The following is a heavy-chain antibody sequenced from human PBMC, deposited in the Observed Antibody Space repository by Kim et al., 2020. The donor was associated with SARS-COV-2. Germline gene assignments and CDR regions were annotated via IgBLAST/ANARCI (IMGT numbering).Heavy chain of an antibody. CDR2: IYYTGST. J-gene: IGHJ4*02. CDR1: GGSISSGGYY. D-gene: IGHD3-22*01. Sequence: SETLSLTCTVSGGSISSGGYYWSWIRQHPGKGLEWIGYIYYTGSTYYNPSLKSRVIISADTSRNQFSLRLSSVTAADTAVYYCASFGADSSGYSFDYWGQGTLVTVSS. V-gene: IGHV4-31*03. CDR3: ASFGADSSGYSFDY.